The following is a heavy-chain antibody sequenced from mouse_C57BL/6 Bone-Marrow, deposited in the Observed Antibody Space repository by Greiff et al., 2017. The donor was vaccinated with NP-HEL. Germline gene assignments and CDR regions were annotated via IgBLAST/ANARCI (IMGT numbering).Heavy chain of an antibody. J-gene: IGHJ2*01. Sequence: QVQLQQSGAELARPGASVKLSCKASGYTFTSYGISWVKQRTGQGLEWIGEIYPRSGNTYYIEKFKGKATLTADKSSSPAYMELRSLTSEASAVSVGARKGGYYGSSYPFDYWGQGTTLTVSS. CDR2: IYPRSGNT. CDR1: GYTFTSYG. CDR3: ARKGGYYGSSYPFDY. D-gene: IGHD1-1*01. V-gene: IGHV1-81*01.